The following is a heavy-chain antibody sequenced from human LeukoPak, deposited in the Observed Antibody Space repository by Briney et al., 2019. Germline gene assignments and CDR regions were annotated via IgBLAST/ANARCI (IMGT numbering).Heavy chain of an antibody. D-gene: IGHD3-10*01. CDR1: GFTFSDYY. J-gene: IGHJ1*01. V-gene: IGHV3-11*04. CDR3: AKDFYYGSGSYRISFFQH. Sequence: GGSLRLSCAASGFTFSDYYMSWIRQAPGKGLEWVSYISSSGSTIYYADSVKGRFTISRDNAKNSLYLQMNSLRAEDTAVYYCAKDFYYGSGSYRISFFQHWGQGTLVTVSS. CDR2: ISSSGSTI.